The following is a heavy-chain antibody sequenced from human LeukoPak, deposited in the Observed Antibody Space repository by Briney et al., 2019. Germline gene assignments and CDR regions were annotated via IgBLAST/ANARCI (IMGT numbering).Heavy chain of an antibody. J-gene: IGHJ4*02. Sequence: ASVKVSCKASGYTFTTYGISWVRQAPGQGLEWMEWISAYNGNTNYAQKLQGRVTMTTDTSTSTAYMDLRSLRSDDTAVYYCARDLKMGYSSGRYSWGTGSSNDFWGQGTLVTVSS. CDR1: GYTFTTYG. CDR2: ISAYNGNT. CDR3: ARDLKMGYSSGRYSWGTGSSNDF. V-gene: IGHV1-18*01. D-gene: IGHD6-19*01.